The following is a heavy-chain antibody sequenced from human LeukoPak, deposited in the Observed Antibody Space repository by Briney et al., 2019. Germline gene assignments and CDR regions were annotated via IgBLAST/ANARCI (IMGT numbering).Heavy chain of an antibody. J-gene: IGHJ4*02. D-gene: IGHD5-24*01. CDR3: ARHRRDGILDY. Sequence: SETLSLTCLVSSGFVSSYYWSWIRQPPGKGLEWIGYIYYTGTTNYDPSLKGRVTISVDPSKNQFSLKLTSVTAADTAVYYCARHRRDGILDYWGQGTLVTVSS. V-gene: IGHV4-59*08. CDR1: SGFVSSYY. CDR2: IYYTGTT.